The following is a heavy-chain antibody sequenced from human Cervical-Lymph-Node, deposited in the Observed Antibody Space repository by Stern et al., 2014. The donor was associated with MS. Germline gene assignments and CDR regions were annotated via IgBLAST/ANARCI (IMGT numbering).Heavy chain of an antibody. Sequence: VQLVESGAEVKKPGSSVKVSCKASGGTFSSYAISWVRQAPGQGIEWMGGIIPTFGTANYAQKFQGRVTITADESTSTAYMELSSLISEDTAVYYCARGELKEGLVRGMDVWGQGTTVTVSS. CDR2: IIPTFGTA. V-gene: IGHV1-69*01. CDR3: ARGELKEGLVRGMDV. CDR1: GGTFSSYA. J-gene: IGHJ6*02. D-gene: IGHD1-26*01.